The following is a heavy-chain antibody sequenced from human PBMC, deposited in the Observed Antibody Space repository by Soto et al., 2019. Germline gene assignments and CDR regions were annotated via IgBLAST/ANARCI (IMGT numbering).Heavy chain of an antibody. D-gene: IGHD3-3*01. Sequence: RASVNVSCKASGGTFSSYTISWVRQAPGQGLEWMGRIIPILGIANYAQKFQGRVTITADKSTSTAYMELSSLRSEDTAVYYCSREVKDYDFWSGYYPRGNYYYYMDVWGKGTTVTVSS. CDR3: SREVKDYDFWSGYYPRGNYYYYMDV. V-gene: IGHV1-69*04. CDR1: GGTFSSYT. CDR2: IIPILGIA. J-gene: IGHJ6*03.